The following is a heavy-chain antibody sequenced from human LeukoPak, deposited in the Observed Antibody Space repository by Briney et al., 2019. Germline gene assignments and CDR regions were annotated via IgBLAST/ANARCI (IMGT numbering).Heavy chain of an antibody. CDR3: ASPDPSSGYTYYMDV. V-gene: IGHV4-39*01. CDR1: GGSISSSSYY. CDR2: IYCSGST. D-gene: IGHD3-22*01. Sequence: SETLSLTCTVSGGSISSSSYYWGWIRQPPGKGLEWVGSIYCSGSTYSNPSLKSRVTISVDTSKNQFSLKLSCVTAADTAVYYCASPDPSSGYTYYMDVWGKGTTVTVSS. J-gene: IGHJ6*03.